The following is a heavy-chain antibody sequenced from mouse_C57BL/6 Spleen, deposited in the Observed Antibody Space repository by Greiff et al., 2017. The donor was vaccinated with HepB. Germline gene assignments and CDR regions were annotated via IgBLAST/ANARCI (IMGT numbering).Heavy chain of an antibody. D-gene: IGHD2-3*01. CDR2: IDPSDSYT. V-gene: IGHV1-69*01. CDR3: ARYDGYYVLAY. CDR1: GYTFTSYW. J-gene: IGHJ3*01. Sequence: QVQLQQSGAELVMPGASVKLSCKASGYTFTSYWMHWVKQRPGQGLEWIGEIDPSDSYTNYNQKFKGKSTLTVDKSSSTAYMQLSSLTSEDSAVYYCARYDGYYVLAYWGQGTLVTVSA.